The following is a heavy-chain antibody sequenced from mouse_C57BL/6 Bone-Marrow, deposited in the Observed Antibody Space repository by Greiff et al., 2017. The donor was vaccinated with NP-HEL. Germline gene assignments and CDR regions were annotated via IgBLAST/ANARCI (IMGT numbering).Heavy chain of an antibody. CDR1: GYTFTSYW. CDR3: AIRGTTVVAILYYYAMDY. D-gene: IGHD1-1*01. J-gene: IGHJ4*01. V-gene: IGHV1-74*01. Sequence: VQLQQPGAELVKPGASVKVSCKASGYTFTSYWMHWVKQRPGQGLEWIGRIHPSDSDTNYNQKFKGKATLTVDKSSSTAYMQLSSLTSEDSAVYYCAIRGTTVVAILYYYAMDYWGQGTSVTVSS. CDR2: IHPSDSDT.